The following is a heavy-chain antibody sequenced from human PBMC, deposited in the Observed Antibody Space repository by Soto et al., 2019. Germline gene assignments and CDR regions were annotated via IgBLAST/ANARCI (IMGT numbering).Heavy chain of an antibody. CDR2: ISSSSSYI. Sequence: RRLSCAASGFTFSSYSMSWVRQAPGKGLEWVSSISSSSSYIYYADSVKGRFTISRDNAKNSLYLQMNSLRAEDTAVYYCARDPGIAAAGPDGGQGTLVTVYS. D-gene: IGHD6-13*01. V-gene: IGHV3-21*01. J-gene: IGHJ4*02. CDR1: GFTFSSYS. CDR3: ARDPGIAAAGPD.